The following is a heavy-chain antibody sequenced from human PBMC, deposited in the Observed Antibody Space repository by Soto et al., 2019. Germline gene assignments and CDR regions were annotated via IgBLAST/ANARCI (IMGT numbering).Heavy chain of an antibody. D-gene: IGHD4-17*01. CDR3: AKSGTTVTTFWYFDL. CDR2: ISYDEDNI. V-gene: IGHV3-30*18. J-gene: IGHJ2*01. CDR1: GFTFSNYG. Sequence: QVQLVESGGGVVQPGQSLRLVCVGSGFTFSNYGMHWVRQAPGEGLEWVAVISYDEDNIYYADSVKGRFTISRDNSKDTLYLQMNSLRPEDTAVYFCAKSGTTVTTFWYFDLWGRGTLVTVSS.